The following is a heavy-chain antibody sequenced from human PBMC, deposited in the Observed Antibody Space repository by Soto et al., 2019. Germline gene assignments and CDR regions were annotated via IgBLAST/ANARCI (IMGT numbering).Heavy chain of an antibody. Sequence: QVQLVHSGAEVKKPGASVKVSCKASGYPFTSYAMTWVRQVPGQRLEWMGWINAGNGNTKYSQQFQARVTFTRDTSASTAYRKLSSLRLEATAGYYCGRGPGGPDGPGDYWGQGTLVTVSS. CDR2: INAGNGNT. J-gene: IGHJ4*02. CDR1: GYPFTSYA. D-gene: IGHD2-15*01. CDR3: GRGPGGPDGPGDY. V-gene: IGHV1-3*01.